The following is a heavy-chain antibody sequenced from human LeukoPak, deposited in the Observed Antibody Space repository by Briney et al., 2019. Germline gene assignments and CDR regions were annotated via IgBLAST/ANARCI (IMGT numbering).Heavy chain of an antibody. CDR2: INSGSSYM. D-gene: IGHD7-27*01. J-gene: IGHJ3*01. CDR3: AREDDDWGPNTVDV. V-gene: IGHV3-48*02. CDR1: GFTFSSYS. Sequence: GGSLRLSCAASGFTFSSYSMNWVRQAPGKGLEWVSYINSGSSYMYYTDSVKGRFTISRDNAKNSLYLQMDSLRDEDTAVYYCAREDDDWGPNTVDVWGQGTVVAVSS.